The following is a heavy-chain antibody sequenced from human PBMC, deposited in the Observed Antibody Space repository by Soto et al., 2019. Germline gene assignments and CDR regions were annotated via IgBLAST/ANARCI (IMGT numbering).Heavy chain of an antibody. J-gene: IGHJ4*02. D-gene: IGHD2-21*01. CDR2: ISGSGGRT. V-gene: IGHV3-23*01. Sequence: EVQLLESGGGLIQPGGSLRLSCKASGFTFTNYGMTWVRLAPGQGLEWVSTISGSGGRTFYADPVKGRFTISRDNSKNTLYVQMNRMRGEDTAVYYFAKEMIASTCADCFDYWGQGTVVTVSS. CDR3: AKEMIASTCADCFDY. CDR1: GFTFTNYG.